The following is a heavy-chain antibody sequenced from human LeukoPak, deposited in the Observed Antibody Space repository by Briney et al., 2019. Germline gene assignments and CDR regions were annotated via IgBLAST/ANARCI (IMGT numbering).Heavy chain of an antibody. CDR1: GYTFTSYY. CDR2: INPSGGST. V-gene: IGHV1-46*01. Sequence: ASVKVSFKASGYTFTSYYMHWVRQAPGQGLEWMGIINPSGGSTSYAQKFQGRVTMTRDTSTSTVYMELSSLRSEDTAVYYCARVASYYDSSGYYGYWGQGTLVTVSS. J-gene: IGHJ4*02. CDR3: ARVASYYDSSGYYGY. D-gene: IGHD3-22*01.